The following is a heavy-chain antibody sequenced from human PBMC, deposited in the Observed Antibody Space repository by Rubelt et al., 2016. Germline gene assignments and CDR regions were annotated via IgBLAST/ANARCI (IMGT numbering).Heavy chain of an antibody. V-gene: IGHV1-18*01. D-gene: IGHD3-3*01. CDR1: GYTFTSYG. J-gene: IGHJ6*02. CDR2: ISAYNGNT. CDR3: AKSLTILDV. Sequence: QVQLVQSGAEVKKPGASVKVSCKASGYTFTSYGISWVRQAPGQGLEWMGWISAYNGNTNYVQKLQGRVLLTTETSTSTAYMELSSLRAEDTAVYYCAKSLTILDVWGQGTTVTVSS.